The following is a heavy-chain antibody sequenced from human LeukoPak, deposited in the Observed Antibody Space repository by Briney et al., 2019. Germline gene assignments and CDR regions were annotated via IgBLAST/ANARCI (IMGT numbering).Heavy chain of an antibody. CDR1: GDSVSSNSAA. V-gene: IGHV6-1*01. Sequence: SQTLSLTCAISGDSVSSNSAAWNWIRQSPSRGLEWLGRTYYRSKLYNDYAVSVKSRITINPDTSKNQFSLQLNSVTPEDTAVYYCAREYPIAAAGAYYHYMDVWGKGTTVTVSS. CDR2: TYYRSKLYN. CDR3: AREYPIAAAGAYYHYMDV. J-gene: IGHJ6*03. D-gene: IGHD6-13*01.